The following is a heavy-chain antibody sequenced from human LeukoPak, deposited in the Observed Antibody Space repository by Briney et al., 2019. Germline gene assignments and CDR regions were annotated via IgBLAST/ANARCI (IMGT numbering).Heavy chain of an antibody. Sequence: GGSLRLSCAASGFMFSSNWMSWVRLAPGKGLEWVANIKEDGTETYYVDSVKGRFTISRDNAKNSLYLQMNSLRVEDTAVYYRAKEGRGLQTYWGQGTLVTVSS. D-gene: IGHD5-24*01. J-gene: IGHJ4*02. CDR1: GFMFSSNW. CDR3: AKEGRGLQTY. CDR2: IKEDGTET. V-gene: IGHV3-7*03.